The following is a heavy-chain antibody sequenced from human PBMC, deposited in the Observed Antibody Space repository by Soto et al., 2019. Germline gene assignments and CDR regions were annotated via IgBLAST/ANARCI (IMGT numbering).Heavy chain of an antibody. CDR2: ISAYNDHT. Sequence: QVQLVQSGTEVKKPGASVKVSCKASGYTLTTYGVSWVRQAPGQGLEWVGWISAYNDHTNYAQKFQGRVTMTTDTSTCTAYMEQRRLRSDDTTVYSCARGTAFEYRGQGTLVTVSS. J-gene: IGHJ4*02. D-gene: IGHD1-1*01. V-gene: IGHV1-18*01. CDR3: ARGTAFEY. CDR1: GYTLTTYG.